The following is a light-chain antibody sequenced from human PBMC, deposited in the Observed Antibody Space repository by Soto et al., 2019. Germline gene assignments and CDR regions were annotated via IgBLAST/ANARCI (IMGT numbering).Light chain of an antibody. CDR1: QGVSSN. CDR3: QQYNNWPWT. J-gene: IGKJ1*01. V-gene: IGKV3-15*01. Sequence: EIVMTQSPATLSVSPGERATLSCRASQGVSSNLAWYQQKPGQAPRLLIYGASTRATGIPARFSGSGSGTEFTLTISSLQSEDFAVYYCQQYNNWPWTFGQGTKVDIK. CDR2: GAS.